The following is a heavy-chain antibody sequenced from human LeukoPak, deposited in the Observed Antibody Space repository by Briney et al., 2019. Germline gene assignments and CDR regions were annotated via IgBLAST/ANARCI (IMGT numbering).Heavy chain of an antibody. CDR3: ARDKRVYSGGMDV. J-gene: IGHJ6*02. D-gene: IGHD4-11*01. V-gene: IGHV3-74*01. CDR2: INSDGSSI. Sequence: GGSLRLSCAASGFTFSSHWMHWVRQAPGKGLVWVSRINSDGSSISYADSVKGRFTISRDNAKNTLYLQMNSLRAEDTAVYYCARDKRVYSGGMDVWGQGTTVTVSS. CDR1: GFTFSSHW.